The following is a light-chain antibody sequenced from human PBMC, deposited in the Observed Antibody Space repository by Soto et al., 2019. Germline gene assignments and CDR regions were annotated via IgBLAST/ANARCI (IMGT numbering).Light chain of an antibody. CDR1: QSVSSN. V-gene: IGKV3-15*01. J-gene: IGKJ1*01. CDR2: GAS. Sequence: EIVMTQSPATLSVSPGERATLSCRASQSVSSNLAWYQQKPGQAPRLLIYGASTRATGIPARFSGSGSGTEFTLTISRLQSEDVAVYSCQHYNNWPRTFGQGTKVEIK. CDR3: QHYNNWPRT.